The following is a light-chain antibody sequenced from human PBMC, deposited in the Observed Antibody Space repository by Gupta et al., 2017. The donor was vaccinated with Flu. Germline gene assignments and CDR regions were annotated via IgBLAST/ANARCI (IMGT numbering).Light chain of an antibody. CDR1: QSVGGN. J-gene: IGKJ4*01. CDR3: QQYDSWPPLT. V-gene: IGKV3-15*01. CDR2: GAS. Sequence: ERVTLSCRASQSVGGNLAWYHQKRGQAPRLLIYGASTRATGVPDRFSGGGSGTEFTLTISGLQSEDVAVYYCQQYDSWPPLTFGGGTKVEIK.